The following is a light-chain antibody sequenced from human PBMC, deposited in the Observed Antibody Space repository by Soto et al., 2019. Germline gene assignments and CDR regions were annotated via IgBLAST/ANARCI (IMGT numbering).Light chain of an antibody. CDR2: GAS. V-gene: IGKV3-20*01. CDR1: QSVSSIY. CDR3: QQYNSYVT. J-gene: IGKJ1*01. Sequence: EILLTQSPGTLSLSPGERATLSCRASQSVSSIYLAWYKQKPGQAPRLLIYGASSRATGIPARFSGSGSGTEFTLTISSLQPDDFATYYCQQYNSYVTFGQGTKVDIK.